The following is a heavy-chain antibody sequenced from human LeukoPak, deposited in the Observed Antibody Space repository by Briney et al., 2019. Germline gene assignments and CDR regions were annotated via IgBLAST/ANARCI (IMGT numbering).Heavy chain of an antibody. V-gene: IGHV3-7*04. CDR2: IKQDGSEA. CDR3: TRDALFGSGRTHLDF. CDR1: ECTFNWYL. Sequence: GGALRLSCAASECTFNWYLLSWVRQAPGKGLQWVANIKQDGSEAHYVDSVEGRFTISRDNAKNSLSLQMNSLNVDDTGVYFCTRDALFGSGRTHLDFWSQGTLVSVSS. D-gene: IGHD3-10*01. J-gene: IGHJ4*02.